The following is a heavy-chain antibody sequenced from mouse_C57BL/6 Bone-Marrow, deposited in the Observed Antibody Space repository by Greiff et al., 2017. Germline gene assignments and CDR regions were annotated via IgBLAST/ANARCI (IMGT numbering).Heavy chain of an antibody. CDR1: GYAFTNYL. V-gene: IGHV1-54*01. J-gene: IGHJ3*01. CDR3: ARSKNWDSWFAY. Sequence: QVQLQQSGAELVRPGTSVKVSCKASGYAFTNYLLEWVKQRPGQGLEWIGVINPGSGGTNYNEKFKGKATLTADKSSSTAYMQLSSLTSEDSAVYVCARSKNWDSWFAYWGQGTLVTVSA. CDR2: INPGSGGT. D-gene: IGHD4-1*01.